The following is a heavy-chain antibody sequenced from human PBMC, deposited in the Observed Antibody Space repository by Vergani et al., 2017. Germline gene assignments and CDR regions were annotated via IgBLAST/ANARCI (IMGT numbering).Heavy chain of an antibody. D-gene: IGHD5-12*01. V-gene: IGHV4-34*02. J-gene: IGHJ4*02. CDR1: GESFSGHY. CDR2: INDNGYT. Sequence: QVQLQQWGAGLLKPSETLSLTCEVHGESFSGHYWSWIRQPPGKGLEWIGEINDNGYTNYNPSLESRVIVSADKSKNDFSLKVTSVTAADTAVYYCTRQPQEGASGPPSVPTWGQGISVIVSS. CDR3: TRQPQEGASGPPSVPT.